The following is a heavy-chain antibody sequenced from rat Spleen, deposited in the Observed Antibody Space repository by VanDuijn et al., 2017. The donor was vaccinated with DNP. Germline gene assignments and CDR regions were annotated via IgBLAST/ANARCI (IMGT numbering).Heavy chain of an antibody. V-gene: IGHV5-34*01. D-gene: IGHD1-2*01. J-gene: IGHJ3*01. CDR3: ARGGAATPGCFAY. CDR1: GFTFSNYG. CDR2: ISSSSSYI. Sequence: EVQLVESGGGLVQPGRSLKLSCLASGFTFSNYGMNWIRQAPGKGLEWVASISSSSSYIYYTDTVKGRFTISRENAKNTLYLQMTSLRSEDTALYYCARGGAATPGCFAYWGQGTLVTVSS.